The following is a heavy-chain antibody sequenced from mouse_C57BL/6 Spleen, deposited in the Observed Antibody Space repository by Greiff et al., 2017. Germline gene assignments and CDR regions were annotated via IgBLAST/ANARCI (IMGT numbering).Heavy chain of an antibody. J-gene: IGHJ2*01. V-gene: IGHV1-64*01. D-gene: IGHD1-1*02. CDR2: IHPNSGST. CDR1: GYTFTSYW. Sequence: VQLQQSGAELVKPGASVKLSCKASGYTFTSYWMHWVKQRPGQGLEWIGMIHPNSGSTNYNEKFKSKATLTVDKSSSTAYMQLSSLTSEDSAVYYCARDGWYPFDYWGQGTTLTVSS. CDR3: ARDGWYPFDY.